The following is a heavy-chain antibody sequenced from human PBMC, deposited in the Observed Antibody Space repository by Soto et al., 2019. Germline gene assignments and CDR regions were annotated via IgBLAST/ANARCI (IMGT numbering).Heavy chain of an antibody. J-gene: IGHJ5*02. CDR1: GGSISSYY. D-gene: IGHD4-17*01. Sequence: SETLSLTCTVSGGSISSYYWSWIRQSPGKGLEWIGYIYSSGTTNYNPSLKSRVTMSVDTSKNQFSLKLRSVTAADTAVYYCARHGHDYGGNWFDPWGQGTLVTVSS. V-gene: IGHV4-59*08. CDR2: IYSSGTT. CDR3: ARHGHDYGGNWFDP.